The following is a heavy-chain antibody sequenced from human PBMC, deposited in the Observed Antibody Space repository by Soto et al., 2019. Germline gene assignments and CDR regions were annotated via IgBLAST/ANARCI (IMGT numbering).Heavy chain of an antibody. D-gene: IGHD3-10*01. Sequence: SETLSLTCTVSGGSISSDYWSWVRQPPGKGLEWIGYIYYSGSTNYNPSLKSRVTISVDTSQNQFSLKLSSVTAADTAVYFCARGVFGSGSNYFDYWGQGALVTVSS. CDR3: ARGVFGSGSNYFDY. CDR1: GGSISSDY. J-gene: IGHJ4*02. CDR2: IYYSGST. V-gene: IGHV4-59*01.